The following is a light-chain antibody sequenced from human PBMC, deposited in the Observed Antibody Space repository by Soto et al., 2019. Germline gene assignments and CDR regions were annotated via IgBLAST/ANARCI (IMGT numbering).Light chain of an antibody. CDR1: SSNIGSNT. J-gene: IGLJ3*02. V-gene: IGLV1-44*01. CDR2: SDY. CDR3: ATWDDSLNGWV. Sequence: QAVVTQPPSASGTPGQRVTISCSGSSSNIGSNTVNWYHHLPGTAPKLLIYSDYQRPSGVPDRFSGSKSGISASLAISGLQSEDEADYYCATWDDSLNGWVFGGGTKLTVL.